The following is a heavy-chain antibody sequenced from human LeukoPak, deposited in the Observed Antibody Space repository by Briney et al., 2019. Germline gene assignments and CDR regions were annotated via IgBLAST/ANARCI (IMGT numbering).Heavy chain of an antibody. V-gene: IGHV1-8*01. CDR3: ARTSPKGDIDT. CDR1: GYTFSNFD. Sequence: PGASVKISCKASGYTFSNFDINWVRQATGQGLEWMGWMSPKSGDRGYAQKFQGRVTMTRDTSKTTAYMELSSLRSEDTAVYYCARTSPKGDIDTWGQGTLVTVSS. D-gene: IGHD2-21*02. J-gene: IGHJ5*02. CDR2: MSPKSGDR.